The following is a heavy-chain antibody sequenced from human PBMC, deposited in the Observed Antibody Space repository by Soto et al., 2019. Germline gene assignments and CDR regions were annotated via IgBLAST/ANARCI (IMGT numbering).Heavy chain of an antibody. J-gene: IGHJ4*02. CDR3: AHRPSYCSGYSCYSGFDY. CDR1: GFSLSTSGVG. CDR2: IYWDDDK. D-gene: IGHD2-15*01. V-gene: IGHV2-5*02. Sequence: QITLKESGATLVKPTQTLTLTCTFSGFSLSTSGVGVGWIRQPPGKALEWLALIYWDDDKRDSPSLKSRLTIPKDTSKNQVVLTMTNIDPVDTATYYCAHRPSYCSGYSCYSGFDYWGQGTLVTVSS.